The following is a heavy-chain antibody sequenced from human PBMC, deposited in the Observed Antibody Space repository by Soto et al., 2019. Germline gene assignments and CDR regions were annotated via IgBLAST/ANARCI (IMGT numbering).Heavy chain of an antibody. J-gene: IGHJ4*02. CDR3: AKGGVLVAADIVY. D-gene: IGHD2-2*01. CDR2: ISWNSGTI. CDR1: GFTFDDYA. V-gene: IGHV3-9*01. Sequence: GGSLRLSCAASGFTFDDYAMHWVRQAPGKGLEWVSGISWNSGTIGYANSVKGRFTISRDNAKNSLYLQMNSLRAEDTALYYCAKGGVLVAADIVYWGQGTLVTVSS.